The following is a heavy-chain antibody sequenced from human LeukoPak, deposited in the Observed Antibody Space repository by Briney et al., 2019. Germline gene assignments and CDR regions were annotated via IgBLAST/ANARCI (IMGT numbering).Heavy chain of an antibody. V-gene: IGHV3-21*01. J-gene: IGHJ5*02. Sequence: GGSPRLSCAASGFTFSSYSMNWVRQAPGKGLEWVSSISSSTSYIYYADSVKGRFTISRDNAKNSLYLQMNSLRAEDTAVYYCARAVTGIGFDPWGQGTLVTVSS. CDR2: ISSSTSYI. CDR3: ARAVTGIGFDP. D-gene: IGHD6-19*01. CDR1: GFTFSSYS.